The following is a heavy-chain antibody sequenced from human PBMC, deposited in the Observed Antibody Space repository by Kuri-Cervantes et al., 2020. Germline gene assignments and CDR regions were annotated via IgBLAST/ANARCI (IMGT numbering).Heavy chain of an antibody. D-gene: IGHD3-22*01. V-gene: IGHV4-39*01. CDR3: ARGLITMIENAFDI. Sequence: SETLSLTCTVSGGSISSSSYYWGWIRQPPGKGLEWIGSIYYSGSTYYNPSLKSRVTISVDTSKNQFSLKLSSVTAADTAVYYCARGLITMIENAFDIWGQGTMVTVSS. J-gene: IGHJ3*02. CDR2: IYYSGST. CDR1: GGSISSSSYY.